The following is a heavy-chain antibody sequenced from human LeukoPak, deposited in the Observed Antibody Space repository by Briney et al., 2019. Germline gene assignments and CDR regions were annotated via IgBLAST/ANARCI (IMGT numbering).Heavy chain of an antibody. CDR3: AKDRSGYYYGSGTIQTVGAFDI. D-gene: IGHD3-10*01. J-gene: IGHJ3*02. CDR1: GFTFSSYG. CDR2: ISGSGGST. Sequence: PGGSLRLSCAASGFTFSSYGMSWVRQAPGKGLEWVSAISGSGGSTYYADSVKGRFTISRDNSKNTLYLQMNSLRAEDTAVYYCAKDRSGYYYGSGTIQTVGAFDIWGQGTMVTVSS. V-gene: IGHV3-23*01.